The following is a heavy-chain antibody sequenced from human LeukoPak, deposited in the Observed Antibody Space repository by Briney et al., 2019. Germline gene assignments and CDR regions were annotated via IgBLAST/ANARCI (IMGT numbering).Heavy chain of an antibody. CDR2: IFTRDDSV. D-gene: IGHD3-10*01. CDR1: GFTFNDDE. J-gene: IGHJ4*02. V-gene: IGHV3-48*03. Sequence: GGSLRLSCAASGFTFNDDEIIWVRRAPGKGLEWISYIFTRDDSVYYADSVKGRFTISRAHARNLVYLQMNSLRSEDTGLYYSARLRVAMLRGAADYWGQGTLVTVSS. CDR3: ARLRVAMLRGAADY.